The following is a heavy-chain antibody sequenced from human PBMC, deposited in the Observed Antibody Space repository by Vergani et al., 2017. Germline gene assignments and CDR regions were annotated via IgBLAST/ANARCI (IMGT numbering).Heavy chain of an antibody. D-gene: IGHD5-18*01. V-gene: IGHV1-18*04. CDR1: GYTFTSYG. CDR2: ISAYNGNT. Sequence: VQLLESGGGLVQPGGSLRLSCKASGYTFTSYGISWVRQAPGQGLEWMGWISAYNGNTNYAQKLQGRVTMTTDTSTSTAYMELRSLRSDDTAVYYCARGPGKVDTAMVTYNYWGQGTLVTVSS. CDR3: ARGPGKVDTAMVTYNY. J-gene: IGHJ4*02.